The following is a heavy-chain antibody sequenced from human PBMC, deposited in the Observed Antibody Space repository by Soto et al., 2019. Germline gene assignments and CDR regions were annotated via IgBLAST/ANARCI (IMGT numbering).Heavy chain of an antibody. V-gene: IGHV2-70*04. CDR3: ARVWIAASFDY. CDR1: GFSLSTPGMR. J-gene: IGHJ4*02. D-gene: IGHD2-21*01. CDR2: IDWDDDT. Sequence: SGPTLVNPTQTLTLTCTFSGFSLSTPGMRVSWIRQPPGKALEWLARIDWDDDTFYSPSLKTRLTISKDTSKNQVVLTVANMDPTDPAIYYCARVWIAASFDYWGQGALVTVSS.